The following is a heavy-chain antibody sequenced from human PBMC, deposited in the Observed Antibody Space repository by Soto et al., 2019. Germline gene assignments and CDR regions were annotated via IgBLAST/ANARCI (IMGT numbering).Heavy chain of an antibody. V-gene: IGHV3-48*03. D-gene: IGHD5-18*01. CDR1: GFTFSSYE. CDR3: ARGWIQLWPPNY. CDR2: ISSSGSTI. Sequence: GGSLSLSCAASGFTFSSYEMNWVRQAPGKGLEWVSYISSSGSTIYYADSVKGRFTISGDNAKNSLYLQMNSLRAEDTAVYYCARGWIQLWPPNYWGQGTLVTVSS. J-gene: IGHJ4*02.